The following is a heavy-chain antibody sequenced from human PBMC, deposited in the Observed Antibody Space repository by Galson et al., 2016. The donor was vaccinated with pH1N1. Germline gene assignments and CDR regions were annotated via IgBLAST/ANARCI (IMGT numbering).Heavy chain of an antibody. CDR2: IIPILGMT. D-gene: IGHD5-12*01. Sequence: SVKVSCKASGVTFSTFAITWVRQAPGQGLEWMGRIIPILGMTNYAQRFHGRVTITADTSTYTAYMELSSLRSDDTAMYYCVRDRHYGDDRAFDHWGRGTLVTVSS. CDR3: VRDRHYGDDRAFDH. J-gene: IGHJ4*02. V-gene: IGHV1-69*04. CDR1: GVTFSTFA.